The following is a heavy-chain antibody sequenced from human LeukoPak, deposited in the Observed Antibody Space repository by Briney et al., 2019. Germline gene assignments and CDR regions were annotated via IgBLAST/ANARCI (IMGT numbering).Heavy chain of an antibody. V-gene: IGHV4-39*01. Sequence: SETLSLTCTVSGGSISSSSYYWGWIRQPPGKGLEWIGSIYYSGITHYSPSLKSRVTISVDTSKNQFSLKLSSVTATDTALYYCARRVYGTSQYYWGQGTLVTVSS. CDR3: ARRVYGTSQYY. CDR1: GGSISSSSYY. CDR2: IYYSGIT. D-gene: IGHD5/OR15-5a*01. J-gene: IGHJ4*02.